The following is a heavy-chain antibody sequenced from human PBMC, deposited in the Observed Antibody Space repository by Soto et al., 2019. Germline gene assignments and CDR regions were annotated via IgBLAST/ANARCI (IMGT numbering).Heavy chain of an antibody. J-gene: IGHJ3*02. D-gene: IGHD3-22*01. V-gene: IGHV3-23*01. CDR1: GSTFSSCA. CDR2: IIDSVAST. CDR3: ARGDYSDISSPCSDAFDT. Sequence: GESRRHSCAASGSTFSSCAMGWVRQAPGKGLEWVSDIIDSVASTYYTNSVKDRFTISTDNSTSTLYPKMATLKAEDTGAYYTARGDYSDISSPCSDAFDTWGQETMFTVSS.